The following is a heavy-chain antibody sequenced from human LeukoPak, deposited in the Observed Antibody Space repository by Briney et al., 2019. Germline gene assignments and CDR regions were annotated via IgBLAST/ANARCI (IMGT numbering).Heavy chain of an antibody. D-gene: IGHD3-9*01. CDR2: IYHSGST. CDR1: GYSISSGYY. J-gene: IGHJ3*02. V-gene: IGHV4-38-2*02. CDR3: ARVGGRYSGDI. Sequence: SETLSLTCTVSGYSISSGYYWGWIRQPPGKGLEWIGSIYHSGSTYYNPSLKSRVTIAVDTSKNQFSLKLSSVTAADTAVYYCARVGGRYSGDIWGQGTMVTVSS.